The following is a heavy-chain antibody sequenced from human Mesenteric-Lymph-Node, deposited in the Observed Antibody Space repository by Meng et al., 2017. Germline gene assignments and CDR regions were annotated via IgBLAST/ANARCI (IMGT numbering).Heavy chain of an antibody. Sequence: PLEESGPGLVKPSGTLSLTCAVSGGSISSSNWWSWVRQPPGKGLEWIGEIYHSGSTNYNPSLKSRVTISVDKSKNQFSLKLSSVTAADTAVYYCASGRKYCSSTSCYGQFDYWGQGTLVTVSS. CDR2: IYHSGST. CDR1: GGSISSSNW. J-gene: IGHJ4*02. D-gene: IGHD2-2*01. CDR3: ASGRKYCSSTSCYGQFDY. V-gene: IGHV4-4*02.